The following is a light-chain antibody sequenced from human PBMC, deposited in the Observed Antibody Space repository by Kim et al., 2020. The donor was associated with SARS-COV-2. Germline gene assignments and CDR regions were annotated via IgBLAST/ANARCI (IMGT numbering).Light chain of an antibody. J-gene: IGLJ3*02. CDR3: HVWDSSSDHPV. CDR2: HDS. Sequence: SYELTQPPSVSVAPGKTASITCGGNNIGGKSVHWYRQKPGQAPVLVIYHDSDRPSGIPERFSGSNSGNTATLTISRVEAGDEADYYCHVWDSSSDHPVFGGGTKLTVL. CDR1: NIGGKS. V-gene: IGLV3-21*04.